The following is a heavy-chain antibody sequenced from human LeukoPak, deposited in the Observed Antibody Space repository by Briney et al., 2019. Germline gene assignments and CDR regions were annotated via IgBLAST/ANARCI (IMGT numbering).Heavy chain of an antibody. CDR2: ISGSGGST. CDR1: GFTFSSYA. J-gene: IGHJ6*02. D-gene: IGHD2-15*01. V-gene: IGHV3-23*01. CDR3: ARGYCSGGSCYSRLGYYYYYGMDV. Sequence: GGSLRLSCAASGFTFSSYAMSWVRQAPGKGLEWVSAISGSGGSTYYADSVKGRFTISRDNSKNTLYLQMNSLRAEDTAVYYCARGYCSGGSCYSRLGYYYYYGMDVWGQGTTVTVSS.